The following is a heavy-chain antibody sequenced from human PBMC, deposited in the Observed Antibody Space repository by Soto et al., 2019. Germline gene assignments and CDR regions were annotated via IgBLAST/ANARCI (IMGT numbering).Heavy chain of an antibody. CDR3: ARVAGDLGFDY. V-gene: IGHV1-3*01. CDR2: INAGNGNT. D-gene: IGHD2-15*01. CDR1: GYTFTSYA. Sequence: ASVKVSGKASGYTFTSYAMHWVRQAPGQRLEWMGWINAGNGNTKYSQKFQGRVTITRDTSASTAYMELSSLRSEDTAVYYCARVAGDLGFDYWGQGTLVTVSS. J-gene: IGHJ4*02.